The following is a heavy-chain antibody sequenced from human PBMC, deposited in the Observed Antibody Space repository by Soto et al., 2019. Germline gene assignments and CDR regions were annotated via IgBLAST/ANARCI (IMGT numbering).Heavy chain of an antibody. J-gene: IGHJ3*02. CDR3: ARDCTGIVGATSDAFDI. V-gene: IGHV1-69*01. Sequence: QVQLVQSGAEVKKPGSSVKVSCKASGGTFSSYAISWVRQAPGQGLEWMGGIIPIFGTANYAQKFQGRVTITADESTSTAYMELSSLRSEDTAVYDCARDCTGIVGATSDAFDIWGQGTMVNVSS. CDR2: IIPIFGTA. D-gene: IGHD1-26*01. CDR1: GGTFSSYA.